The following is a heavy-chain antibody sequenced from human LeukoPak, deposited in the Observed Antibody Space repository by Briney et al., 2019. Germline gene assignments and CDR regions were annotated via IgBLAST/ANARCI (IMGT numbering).Heavy chain of an antibody. Sequence: ASVKVSCRASGYTFTNSDITWVRQAPGQALEWMGRINTSNGDTNYAAKLQGRVTMTTDTSTSTVYMELGSLTFDDTAVYFCARDPYHRLGPPLDLWGQGTLVTVSS. CDR1: GYTFTNSD. CDR3: ARDPYHRLGPPLDL. V-gene: IGHV1-18*01. D-gene: IGHD1-14*01. CDR2: INTSNGDT. J-gene: IGHJ5*02.